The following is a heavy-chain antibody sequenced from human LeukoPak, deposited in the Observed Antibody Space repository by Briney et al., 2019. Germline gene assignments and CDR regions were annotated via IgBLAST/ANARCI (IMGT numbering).Heavy chain of an antibody. Sequence: GGSLRLSCAASGFTFSSHWMTWVRQAPGKGLEWVSTISGSGGSTYYADSVKCRFTISRDNSKNTLYLQMNSLRPEDTAIYYCAKDYSGSWYYFDYWGQGTLVTVSS. CDR3: AKDYSGSWYYFDY. CDR2: ISGSGGST. V-gene: IGHV3-23*01. J-gene: IGHJ4*02. D-gene: IGHD6-13*01. CDR1: GFTFSSHW.